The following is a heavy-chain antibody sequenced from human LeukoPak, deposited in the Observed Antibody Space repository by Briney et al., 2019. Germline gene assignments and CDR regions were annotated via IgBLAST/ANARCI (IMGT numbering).Heavy chain of an antibody. V-gene: IGHV3-74*01. CDR3: ARAQLGYNWFDP. CDR1: GFTFSSYW. CDR2: INSDGSST. J-gene: IGHJ5*02. Sequence: GGSLRLSCTASGFTFSSYWMHWVRQPPGKGLVWVGCINSDGSSTSNADSVSGGFTISRDTANNTLYRQMNSLRANDPAVYFCARAQLGYNWFDPWGQGALVTVSS. D-gene: IGHD1-1*01.